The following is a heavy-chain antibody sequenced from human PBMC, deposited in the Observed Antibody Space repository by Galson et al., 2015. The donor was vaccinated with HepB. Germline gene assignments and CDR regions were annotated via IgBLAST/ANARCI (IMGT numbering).Heavy chain of an antibody. D-gene: IGHD6-13*01. Sequence: SVKVSCKASGGTFSSYAISWVRQAPGQGLEWMGGIIPIFGIANYAQKFQGRVTITADESTSTAYMELSSLRSEDTAVYYCARGGDVEQQLPTSNWFDPWGQGTLVTVSS. CDR2: IIPIFGIA. CDR3: ARGGDVEQQLPTSNWFDP. CDR1: GGTFSSYA. J-gene: IGHJ5*02. V-gene: IGHV1-69*13.